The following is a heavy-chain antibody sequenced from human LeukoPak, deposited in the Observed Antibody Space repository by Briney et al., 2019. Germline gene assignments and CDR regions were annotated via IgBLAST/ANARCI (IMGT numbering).Heavy chain of an antibody. CDR1: GLTYRIYW. D-gene: IGHD3-10*01. V-gene: IGHV3-7*01. J-gene: IGHJ4*02. CDR2: IKQDGSEK. CDR3: ARDLLLWFGELLRPLDS. Sequence: GGSLRLSCAASGLTYRIYWMSGVRRAPGKGLEGVANIKQDGSEKYYVDSVKGRFTISRANAKNSLYLQMNSLRAEDTAVYYCARDLLLWFGELLRPLDSWGQGTLVTVSS.